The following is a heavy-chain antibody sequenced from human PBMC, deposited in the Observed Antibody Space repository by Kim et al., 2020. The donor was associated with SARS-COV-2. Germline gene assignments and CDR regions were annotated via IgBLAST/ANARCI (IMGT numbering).Heavy chain of an antibody. V-gene: IGHV1-24*01. J-gene: IGHJ6*02. D-gene: IGHD4-4*01. CDR3: ATPGSVYSKYYYYYYGMDV. CDR2: FDPEDGET. Sequence: ASVKVSCKVSGYTLTELSMHWVRQAPGKGLEWMGGFDPEDGETIYAQKFQGRVTMTEDTSTDTAYMELSSLRSEDTAVYYCATPGSVYSKYYYYYYGMDVWGQGTTVTVSS. CDR1: GYTLTELS.